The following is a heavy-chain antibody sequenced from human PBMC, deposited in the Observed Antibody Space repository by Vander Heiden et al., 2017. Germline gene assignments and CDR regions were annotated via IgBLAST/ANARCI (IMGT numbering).Heavy chain of an antibody. Sequence: QVQLVQSGAEVKKPGASVKVSCKASGYTFTGYYMHWVRQAPGQGLEWMGWINPNSGGTNYAQKFQGWVTMTRDTSISTAYMELSRLRSDDTAVYYCARVPFSSSLCPAMGAFDIWGQGTMVTVSS. CDR2: INPNSGGT. CDR1: GYTFTGYY. J-gene: IGHJ3*02. CDR3: ARVPFSSSLCPAMGAFDI. V-gene: IGHV1-2*04. D-gene: IGHD3-16*01.